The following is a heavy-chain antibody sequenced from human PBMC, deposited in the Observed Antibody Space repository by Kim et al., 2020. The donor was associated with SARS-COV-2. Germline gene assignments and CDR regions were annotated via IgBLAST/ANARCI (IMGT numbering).Heavy chain of an antibody. CDR1: GFDLSSYT. Sequence: GGSLRLSCVASGFDLSSYTMHWVRQAPGKGPEYVSAVSGNGGSTHYASSVKDRFTISRDNSKNTLFLQMGSLRREDTGVYYCARGRSGWSPRYYFDYWGQGILVTVSS. CDR2: VSGNGGST. D-gene: IGHD6-19*01. J-gene: IGHJ4*02. V-gene: IGHV3-64*01. CDR3: ARGRSGWSPRYYFDY.